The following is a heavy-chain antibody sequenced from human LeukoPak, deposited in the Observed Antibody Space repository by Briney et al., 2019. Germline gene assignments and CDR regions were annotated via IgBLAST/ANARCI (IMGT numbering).Heavy chain of an antibody. V-gene: IGHV3-21*04. Sequence: GGSLRLSCAASGFTFSSYSMNWVRQAPGKGLEWVSFISGRSNYIYYADSVKGRFTISRDNSKNTLYLQMNSLRAEDTAIYYCAKGGYGSGSYSGFDIWGQGTMVTVSS. CDR1: GFTFSSYS. CDR2: ISGRSNYI. D-gene: IGHD3-10*01. J-gene: IGHJ3*02. CDR3: AKGGYGSGSYSGFDI.